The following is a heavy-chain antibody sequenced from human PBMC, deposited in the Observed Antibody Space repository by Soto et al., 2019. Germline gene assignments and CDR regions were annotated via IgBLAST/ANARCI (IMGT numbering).Heavy chain of an antibody. J-gene: IGHJ4*02. CDR3: ASGPRTTVLRN. V-gene: IGHV4-30-2*01. Sequence: QLQLQESGSGLVKPSQTLSLTCAVSGGSISSGGYSWSWIRQPPGKGLEWIGYIYHSGSTYYNPSLKSRVTISVDRAQNQFPLKLSSVTAADPAVYFCASGPRTTVLRNWGQGTLVTVSS. CDR1: GGSISSGGYS. CDR2: IYHSGST. D-gene: IGHD1-7*01.